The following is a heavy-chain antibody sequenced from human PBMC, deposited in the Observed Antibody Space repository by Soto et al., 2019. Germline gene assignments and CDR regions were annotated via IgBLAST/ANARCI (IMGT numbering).Heavy chain of an antibody. Sequence: PSETLSLTCTVSGGSISSSSYYWGWIRQPPGKGLEWIGSIYYSGSTYYNPSLKSRVTISVDTSKNQFSLKLSSVTAADTAVYYCARRSRYCSGGSCYGYYFDYWGQGTLVTVSS. D-gene: IGHD2-15*01. CDR3: ARRSRYCSGGSCYGYYFDY. CDR2: IYYSGST. J-gene: IGHJ4*02. V-gene: IGHV4-39*01. CDR1: GGSISSSSYY.